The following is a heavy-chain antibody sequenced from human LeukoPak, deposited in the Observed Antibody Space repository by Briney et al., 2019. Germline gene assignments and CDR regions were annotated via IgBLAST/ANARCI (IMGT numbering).Heavy chain of an antibody. CDR3: ARARRGDCGGDCYPEGPFDY. D-gene: IGHD2-21*02. Sequence: PGGSLRLSCAASGFTFSNYWMSWVRRAPGKGLEWVANIKQDGSETYYVDSVRGRFTISRDNAKKSLYLQMNSLRAEDTAVYYCARARRGDCGGDCYPEGPFDYWGQGTLVTVSS. J-gene: IGHJ4*02. CDR2: IKQDGSET. CDR1: GFTFSNYW. V-gene: IGHV3-7*01.